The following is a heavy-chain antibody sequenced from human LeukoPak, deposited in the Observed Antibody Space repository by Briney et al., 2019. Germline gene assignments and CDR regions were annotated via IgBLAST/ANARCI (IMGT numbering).Heavy chain of an antibody. J-gene: IGHJ4*02. CDR1: GGSISSSSYY. CDR3: ARRGGNGYYYSSGSYYFDY. CDR2: IYYSGST. V-gene: IGHV4-39*01. D-gene: IGHD3-10*01. Sequence: PSETLSLTCTVSGGSISSSSYYWGWIRQPPGKGLEWIGSIYYSGSTYYNPSLKSRVTISVDTSKNQFSLKLSSVTAADTAVYYCARRGGNGYYYSSGSYYFDYWGQGTLVTVSS.